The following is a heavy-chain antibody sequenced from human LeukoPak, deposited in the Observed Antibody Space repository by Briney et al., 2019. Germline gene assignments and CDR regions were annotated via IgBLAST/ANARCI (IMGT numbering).Heavy chain of an antibody. CDR3: ARVVRESGYDLSLDI. CDR2: INWNGGST. J-gene: IGHJ3*02. V-gene: IGHV3-20*04. CDR1: GFTFDDYG. Sequence: GGSLRLSCAASGFTFDDYGMSWVRQAPGKGLEWVSGINWNGGSTGYADSVKGRFTISRDNAKNSLYLQMNSLRAEDTALYYCARVVRESGYDLSLDIWGQGTMVTVSS. D-gene: IGHD5-12*01.